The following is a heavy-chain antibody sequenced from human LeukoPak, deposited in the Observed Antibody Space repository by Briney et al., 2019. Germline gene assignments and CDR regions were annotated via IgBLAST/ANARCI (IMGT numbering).Heavy chain of an antibody. CDR1: GGSISSGSYY. Sequence: SQTLSLTCTVSGGSISSGSYYWSWIRQPAGKGLEWIGRIYTSGSTNYNPSLKSRVTISVDTSKNQFSLKLSSVTAADTAVYYCARWGGIAAAGGYYYYYYMDVWGKGTTVTVSS. CDR3: ARWGGIAAAGGYYYYYYMDV. J-gene: IGHJ6*03. D-gene: IGHD6-13*01. CDR2: IYTSGST. V-gene: IGHV4-61*02.